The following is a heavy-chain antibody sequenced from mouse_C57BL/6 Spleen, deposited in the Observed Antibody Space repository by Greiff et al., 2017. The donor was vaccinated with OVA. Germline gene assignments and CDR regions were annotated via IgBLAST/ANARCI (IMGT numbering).Heavy chain of an antibody. CDR3: ARPHYGNYPAWFAY. CDR1: GFTFSDYG. CDR2: ISSGSSTI. V-gene: IGHV5-17*01. D-gene: IGHD2-1*01. J-gene: IGHJ3*01. Sequence: VQLQQSGGGLVKPGGSLKLSCAASGFTFSDYGMHWVRQAPEKGLEWVAYISSGSSTIYYADTVKGRFTISRDNAKNTLFLQMTSLRSEDTAMYYCARPHYGNYPAWFAYWGQGTLVTVSA.